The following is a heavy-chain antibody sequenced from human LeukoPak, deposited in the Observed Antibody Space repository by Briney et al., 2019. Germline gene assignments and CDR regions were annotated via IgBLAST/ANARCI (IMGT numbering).Heavy chain of an antibody. CDR2: IRQDGGEK. V-gene: IGHV3-7*02. CDR3: ARLSVWFGELPRFDP. D-gene: IGHD3-10*01. Sequence: GGSLRLSCAASGFTFSDYWMTWVRQAPGKGLEWVANIRQDGGEKYHVDSVKGRFTISRDNAKNSLYLQMNSLRAEDTAVYYCARLSVWFGELPRFDPWGQGTLVTVSS. J-gene: IGHJ5*02. CDR1: GFTFSDYW.